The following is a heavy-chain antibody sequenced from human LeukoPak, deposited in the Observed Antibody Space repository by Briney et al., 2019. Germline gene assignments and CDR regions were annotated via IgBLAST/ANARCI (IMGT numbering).Heavy chain of an antibody. CDR3: AKLDGVIAVAGTEFDY. J-gene: IGHJ4*02. D-gene: IGHD6-19*01. Sequence: GGSLRLSCSASGFTFSRFGMHWVRQAPGQGLEWVAFILYDGSKKYYADSVKGRFTISRDNSKNTLYLQMNSLRAEDTAVYYCAKLDGVIAVAGTEFDYWGQGTLVTVSS. V-gene: IGHV3-30*02. CDR1: GFTFSRFG. CDR2: ILYDGSKK.